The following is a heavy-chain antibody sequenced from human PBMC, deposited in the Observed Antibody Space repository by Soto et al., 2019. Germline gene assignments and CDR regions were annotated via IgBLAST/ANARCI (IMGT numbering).Heavy chain of an antibody. Sequence: VGSLRLSCAASGFTFSNYGMHWVRQAPGKGLEWVAFVWLDGSNKYYADSVRDRFTTSRVNSKNTLYLQMNSLRAEDTAVYHCAPQAFDYWGQGTLVTVSS. J-gene: IGHJ4*02. V-gene: IGHV3-30*02. CDR3: APQAFDY. CDR2: VWLDGSNK. CDR1: GFTFSNYG.